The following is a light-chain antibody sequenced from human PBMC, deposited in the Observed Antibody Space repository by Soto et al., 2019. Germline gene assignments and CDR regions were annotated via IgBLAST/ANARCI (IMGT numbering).Light chain of an antibody. CDR2: KAS. Sequence: DIQMTQSPSTLSASVGDRVTITCRASQSINNWLAWYQQKPGKAPKLFIFKASTLESGVPSRFSGSGSGTEFTLSISSLQPDDFATYLYQQYESFPRTFGQGTKVEIK. J-gene: IGKJ1*01. V-gene: IGKV1-5*03. CDR3: QQYESFPRT. CDR1: QSINNW.